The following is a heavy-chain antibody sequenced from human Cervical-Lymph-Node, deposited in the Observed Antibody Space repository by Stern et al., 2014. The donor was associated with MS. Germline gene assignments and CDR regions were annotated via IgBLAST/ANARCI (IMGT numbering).Heavy chain of an antibody. J-gene: IGHJ4*02. CDR1: GFPFGDYA. CDR3: AKAYASGRYSGVFGPVQY. CDR2: ISPSGVNT. V-gene: IGHV3-30*18. D-gene: IGHD5-12*01. Sequence: VQLVESGGGVVQPGRSLRLSCAVSGFPFGDYAMDWVRQAPGKGLEWVATISPSGVNTFYADSVECRFTISRDNPKSNLYLQMNGLSPEDTAIYYCAKAYASGRYSGVFGPVQYWGRGAMVAVSS.